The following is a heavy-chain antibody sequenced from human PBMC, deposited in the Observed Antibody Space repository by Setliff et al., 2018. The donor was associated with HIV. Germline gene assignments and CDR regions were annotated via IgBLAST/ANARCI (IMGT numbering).Heavy chain of an antibody. J-gene: IGHJ4*02. Sequence: ASVKVSCKASGYTFTSYYMHWVRQAPGQGLEWMGIINPSGGSTSYAQKFQGRVTMTRDTSTNTVYMELSSLRSDDTAVYYCATYHYYDSSAYYIDLYYLDYWGQGTLVTVSS. V-gene: IGHV1-46*01. CDR2: INPSGGST. CDR3: ATYHYYDSSAYYIDLYYLDY. CDR1: GYTFTSYY. D-gene: IGHD3-22*01.